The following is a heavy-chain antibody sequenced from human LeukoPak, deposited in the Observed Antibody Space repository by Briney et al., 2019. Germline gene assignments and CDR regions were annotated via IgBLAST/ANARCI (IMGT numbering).Heavy chain of an antibody. V-gene: IGHV4-39*01. CDR3: ARHLGQWLDYFDY. CDR2: IYYRGST. CDR1: GGSLSSSGYY. J-gene: IGHJ4*02. Sequence: SETLSLSCTVSGGSLSSSGYYWGWIRQPPGKGLEWIASIYYRGSTYYNPSLKSRGSVSVDTSKNQFSLKLTSVTAADTAVYYCARHLGQWLDYFDYWGQGTLVTVSS. D-gene: IGHD6-19*01.